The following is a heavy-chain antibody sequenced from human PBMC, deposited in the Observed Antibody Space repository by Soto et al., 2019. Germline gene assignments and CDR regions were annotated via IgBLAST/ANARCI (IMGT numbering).Heavy chain of an antibody. V-gene: IGHV1-69*01. CDR2: IIPIFGTA. CDR1: GGTFSSYA. D-gene: IGHD5-18*01. CDR3: ARGGYSYGFYYYYGMDV. Sequence: QVPLVQSGAEVKKPGSSVKVSCKASGGTFSSYAISWVRQAPGQGLEWMGGIIPIFGTANYAQKFQGRVTITADESTSTAYMELSSLRSEDTAVYYCARGGYSYGFYYYYGMDVWGQGTTVTVSS. J-gene: IGHJ6*02.